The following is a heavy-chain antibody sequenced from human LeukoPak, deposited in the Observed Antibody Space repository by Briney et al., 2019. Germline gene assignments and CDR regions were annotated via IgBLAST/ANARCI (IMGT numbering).Heavy chain of an antibody. D-gene: IGHD5-24*01. CDR1: GFTFSTYS. CDR3: AKVRGVMATITYFDY. CDR2: ISSSSSTI. V-gene: IGHV3-48*01. J-gene: IGHJ4*02. Sequence: GGSLRLSCAASGFTFSTYSMNWVRQAPGKGLKWVSYISSSSSTIYYADSVKGRFTISRDNAKNSQSLQMNSLRAEDTAVYYCAKVRGVMATITYFDYWGQGTLVTVSS.